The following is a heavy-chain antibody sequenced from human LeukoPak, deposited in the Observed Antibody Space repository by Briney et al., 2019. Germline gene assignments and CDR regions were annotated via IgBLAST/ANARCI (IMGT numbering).Heavy chain of an antibody. CDR2: MSFDGKNT. Sequence: GGSLRLSCAASGFTFSTYVIHWVRQAPGKGLDWVAVMSFDGKNTYYADSVKGRFTVSRDNSKNTLYLQMDSLRPEDTAVYYCARECFYGSGSSPTFYFDYWGQGTLVTVSS. CDR3: ARECFYGSGSSPTFYFDY. V-gene: IGHV3-30*04. D-gene: IGHD3-10*01. CDR1: GFTFSTYV. J-gene: IGHJ4*02.